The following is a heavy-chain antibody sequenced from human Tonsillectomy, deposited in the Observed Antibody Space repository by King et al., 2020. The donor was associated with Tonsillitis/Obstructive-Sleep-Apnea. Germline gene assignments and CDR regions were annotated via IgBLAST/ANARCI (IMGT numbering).Heavy chain of an antibody. D-gene: IGHD3-3*01. J-gene: IGHJ3*02. Sequence: TLKESGPALVKPTQTLTLTCSFSGFSLSTSGMCVSWIRQPPGKALEWLARIGLDDDKYYNTSLKTRLTISKDTSKNQVVLTMTNMDPVDTATYYCARHRTIGHAFDIWGQGTMVTVSS. V-gene: IGHV2-70*11. CDR2: IGLDDDK. CDR1: GFSLSTSGMC. CDR3: ARHRTIGHAFDI.